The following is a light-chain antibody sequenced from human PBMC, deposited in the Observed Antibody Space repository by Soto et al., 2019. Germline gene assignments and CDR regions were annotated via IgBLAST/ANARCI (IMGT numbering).Light chain of an antibody. Sequence: EIVLTQSPATLSLSPGERATLSCRASQSVSSSYLSWYQQKPGQAPRLLIYGASSRATGIPDRFSGSGSGTDFTITISRLEPEDVAVYYCQQYGSSSITFGQGTQLEIK. CDR1: QSVSSSY. CDR2: GAS. CDR3: QQYGSSSIT. J-gene: IGKJ5*01. V-gene: IGKV3-20*01.